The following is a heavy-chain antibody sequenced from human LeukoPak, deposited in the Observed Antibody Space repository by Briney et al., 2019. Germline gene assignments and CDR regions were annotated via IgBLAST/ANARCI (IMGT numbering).Heavy chain of an antibody. V-gene: IGHV1-2*06. Sequence: ASVKVSCKASGYTFTGYYMHWVRQAPGQGLEWMGRINPNSGGTNYAQKFQGRVTMTRDTSISTAYMELSRLRSDDTAVYYCARDRYYDYVWGSYRYTGVDHWGQGTLVTVSS. CDR1: GYTFTGYY. J-gene: IGHJ5*02. CDR3: ARDRYYDYVWGSYRYTGVDH. D-gene: IGHD3-16*02. CDR2: INPNSGGT.